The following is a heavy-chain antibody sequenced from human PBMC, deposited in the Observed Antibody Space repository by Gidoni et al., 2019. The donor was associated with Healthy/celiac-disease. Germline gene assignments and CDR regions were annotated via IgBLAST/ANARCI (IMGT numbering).Heavy chain of an antibody. D-gene: IGHD6-13*01. V-gene: IGHV3-30*03. CDR2: ISYDGSNK. CDR3: ATSLGSSSPGGFDP. CDR1: GFTFRSYG. Sequence: QVQLVESGGGVVQPGRSLRLSCAASGFTFRSYGMHWVRQAPGKGLEWVAVISYDGSNKYYADSVKGRFTISRDNSKNTLYLQMNSLRAEDTAVYYCATSLGSSSPGGFDPWGQGTLVTVSS. J-gene: IGHJ5*02.